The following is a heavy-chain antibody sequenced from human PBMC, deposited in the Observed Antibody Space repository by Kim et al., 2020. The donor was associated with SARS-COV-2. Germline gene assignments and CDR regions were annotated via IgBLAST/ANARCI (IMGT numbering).Heavy chain of an antibody. CDR1: GFTFTRYG. Sequence: GGSLRLSCAASGFTFTRYGIHWVRQAPGKGLEWVSYIRGDGSDKFYADSVKGRFTISRDNAQSSLYLQLNSLRVEDTAVYFCVRDFNWASDYWGQGTLVTVSS. V-gene: IGHV3-48*01. D-gene: IGHD3-16*01. J-gene: IGHJ4*02. CDR2: IRGDGSDK. CDR3: VRDFNWASDY.